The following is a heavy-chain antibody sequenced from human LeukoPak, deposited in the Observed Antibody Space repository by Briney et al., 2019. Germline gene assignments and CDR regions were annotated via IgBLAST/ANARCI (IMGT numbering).Heavy chain of an antibody. J-gene: IGHJ2*01. CDR3: ARPMVRGAPHKYWHFDL. Sequence: SETLSLTCAVYGGXFSGYYCTWIRQPPGKGLEWLGEINHGGSTNYNPSLKSRVTISVDTSKNQFSLKMTSVTAADTAVYYSARPMVRGAPHKYWHFDLWGRGTLVTVSP. CDR1: GGXFSGYY. CDR2: INHGGST. V-gene: IGHV4-34*01. D-gene: IGHD3-10*01.